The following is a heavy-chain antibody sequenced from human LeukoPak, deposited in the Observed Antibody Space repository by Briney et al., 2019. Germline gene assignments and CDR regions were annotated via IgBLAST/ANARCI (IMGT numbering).Heavy chain of an antibody. D-gene: IGHD4-23*01. CDR1: GYTFTSYA. Sequence: GASVKVSCKASGYTFTSYAMHWVRQAPGQGLEWMGWINAGNGNTKYSQKFQGRVTITRDTSASTAYMELSSLRSEDTAVYYCARFGLNYGGNPGDYWGQGTLVTVSS. V-gene: IGHV1-3*01. J-gene: IGHJ4*02. CDR2: INAGNGNT. CDR3: ARFGLNYGGNPGDY.